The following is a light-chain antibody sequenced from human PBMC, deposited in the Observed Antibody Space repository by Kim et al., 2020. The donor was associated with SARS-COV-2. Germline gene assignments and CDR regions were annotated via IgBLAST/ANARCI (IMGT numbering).Light chain of an antibody. CDR3: AVWDDSLNGYV. CDR2: TNN. V-gene: IGLV1-44*01. Sequence: GQRVAITSSGSSSNIGSNTVNWYQHLPEAAPRGLIYTNNQRPSGVPDRFSASKSGTSASLAISGLQSEDEAHYYCAVWDDSLNGYVFGTGTKVTVL. J-gene: IGLJ1*01. CDR1: SSNIGSNT.